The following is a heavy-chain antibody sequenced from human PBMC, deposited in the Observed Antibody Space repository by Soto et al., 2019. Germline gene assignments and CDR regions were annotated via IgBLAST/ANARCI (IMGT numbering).Heavy chain of an antibody. D-gene: IGHD5-18*01. CDR1: GGPLSKNDYS. Sequence: QVPLQGAGPGPGKPSQTLSPPRPVSGGPLSKNDYSLGWIRPPPGKGPEWIGSIHTSGSSYYNPSLRSRVSISVEASKNQFSLKLNSVTATDTAVYYCARAEYSYGYVDFDFWGQGTLVTVSS. J-gene: IGHJ4*02. CDR3: ARAEYSYGYVDFDF. V-gene: IGHV4-30-4*01. CDR2: IHTSGSS.